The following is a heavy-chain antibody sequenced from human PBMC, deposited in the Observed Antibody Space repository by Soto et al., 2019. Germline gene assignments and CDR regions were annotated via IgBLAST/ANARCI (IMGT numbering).Heavy chain of an antibody. D-gene: IGHD2-15*01. CDR3: AIRFKGYAHRWFDS. CDR1: GGSITSDF. CDR2: VYTRGTT. Sequence: SETLSLTCTVSGGSITSDFWSWIRQPPGKGLEWIGYVYTRGTTYYNPSLRSRVTISADTSKNQFSLKLNSVTAADTAVYYCAIRFKGYAHRWFDSWGQGILVTGSS. V-gene: IGHV4-4*08. J-gene: IGHJ5*01.